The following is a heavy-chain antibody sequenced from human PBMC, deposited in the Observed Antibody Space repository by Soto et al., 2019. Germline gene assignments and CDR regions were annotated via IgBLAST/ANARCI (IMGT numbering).Heavy chain of an antibody. Sequence: GGSLRLSCAASGFTFSSYAMHWVRQAPGKGLEWVAVISYDGSNKYYADSVKGRLTISRDNSKNTLHLQMNSLRGEDTAVYYCAKDNGSGCDWLRVGDASDIWGQGTMVTVSS. CDR2: ISYDGSNK. J-gene: IGHJ3*02. CDR3: AKDNGSGCDWLRVGDASDI. CDR1: GFTFSSYA. V-gene: IGHV3-30*04. D-gene: IGHD5-12*01.